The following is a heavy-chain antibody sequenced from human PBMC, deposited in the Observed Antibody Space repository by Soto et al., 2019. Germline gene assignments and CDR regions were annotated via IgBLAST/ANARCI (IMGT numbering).Heavy chain of an antibody. CDR3: ARGSSSWPYYFDI. V-gene: IGHV4-31*03. Sequence: SETMCLTSTVAGGSIGNVGYYWSWIRQHPGEGLEWIGYIYYSGSAYYNPPLKSRVTISVDTSKTQFSLRLSSVTAADTSVYYCARGSSSWPYYFDIWGQGTLVTVSS. CDR2: IYYSGSA. D-gene: IGHD6-13*01. CDR1: GGSIGNVGYY. J-gene: IGHJ4*02.